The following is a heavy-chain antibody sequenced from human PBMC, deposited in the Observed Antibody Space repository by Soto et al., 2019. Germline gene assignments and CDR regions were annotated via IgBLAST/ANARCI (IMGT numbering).Heavy chain of an antibody. CDR1: GVSITNTNC. CDR3: ARVAQGKCSGSRCYRWFDP. J-gene: IGHJ5*02. V-gene: IGHV4-4*02. D-gene: IGHD2-2*01. CDR2: IFHSGST. Sequence: PSETLSLTCAISGVSITNTNCWTLVRQPPGKGLEWIGEIFHSGSTNYNPSLKNRVTMSVDKSRNEFSLKVTSVTAADTATYYCARVAQGKCSGSRCYRWFDPWGQGTLVTVSS.